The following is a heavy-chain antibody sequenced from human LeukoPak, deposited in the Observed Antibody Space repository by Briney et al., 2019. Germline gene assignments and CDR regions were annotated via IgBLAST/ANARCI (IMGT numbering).Heavy chain of an antibody. V-gene: IGHV1-8*01. CDR3: ARVRRRITIFGVAWYYFDY. CDR2: MNPNSGNT. D-gene: IGHD3-3*01. Sequence: ASVKVSCKASGYTFTSYDTNWVRQATGQGLEWMGWMNPNSGNTGYAQKFQGRVTMTRNTSISTAYMELSSLRSEDTAVYYCARVRRRITIFGVAWYYFDYWGQGALVTVSS. J-gene: IGHJ4*02. CDR1: GYTFTSYD.